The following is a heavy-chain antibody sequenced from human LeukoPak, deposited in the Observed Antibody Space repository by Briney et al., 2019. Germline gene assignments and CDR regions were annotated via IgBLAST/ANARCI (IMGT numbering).Heavy chain of an antibody. Sequence: SETLSLTCTVSGGSLSSYYWRWIRQPAGKGLEWVGRIYTSGSTNYNPSLKSRVTMSVDTSKNQFSLKLSSVTAADTAVYYCARDELGGDYALHWYFDLWGRGTLVTVSS. CDR3: ARDELGGDYALHWYFDL. CDR1: GGSLSSYY. CDR2: IYTSGST. D-gene: IGHD4-17*01. V-gene: IGHV4-4*07. J-gene: IGHJ2*01.